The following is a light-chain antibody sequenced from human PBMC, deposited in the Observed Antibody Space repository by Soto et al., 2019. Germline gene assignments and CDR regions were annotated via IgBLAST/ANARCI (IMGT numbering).Light chain of an antibody. CDR2: DAS. CDR3: QKHDGVPL. Sequence: DIQLTQSPSSLSASVGDRVTIACQASQDISHHLNWYQQKPGKAPKLLNYDASDLETGVPSRFSGGGSGTFFSFSIDSLQPGDIATYYCQKHDGVPLFGPGTKVEIK. J-gene: IGKJ3*01. V-gene: IGKV1-33*01. CDR1: QDISHH.